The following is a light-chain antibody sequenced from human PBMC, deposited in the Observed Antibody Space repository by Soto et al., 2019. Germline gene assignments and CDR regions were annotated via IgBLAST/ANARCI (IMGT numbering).Light chain of an antibody. CDR1: QSVNNF. CDR2: DAS. Sequence: EIVLTQSPATLSLSPGERATLSCRASQSVNNFLAWYQQKPGQAPRLLIYDASDMATGIPARFSGSGSGTDFTLTISSLEPEDFAVYYCQQRSNCPLTFGGGTKVEIK. V-gene: IGKV3-11*01. CDR3: QQRSNCPLT. J-gene: IGKJ4*01.